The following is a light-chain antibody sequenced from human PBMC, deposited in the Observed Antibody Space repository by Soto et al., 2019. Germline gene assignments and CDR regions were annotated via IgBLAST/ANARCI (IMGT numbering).Light chain of an antibody. Sequence: EIMLTQSPGTLSLSPGERATLSCRASQSVSSSHLAWYQQKPGQAPRLLISGASSRATGIPDRFTGSGSGTDFTLTISRLEPEDFAVYYCQQYGSSPRTFGQGTKVEIK. CDR2: GAS. J-gene: IGKJ1*01. V-gene: IGKV3-20*01. CDR3: QQYGSSPRT. CDR1: QSVSSSH.